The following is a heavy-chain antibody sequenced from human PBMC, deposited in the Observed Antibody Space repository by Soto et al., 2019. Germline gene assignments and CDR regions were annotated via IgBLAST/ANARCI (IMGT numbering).Heavy chain of an antibody. CDR2: IIPIFGTA. V-gene: IGHV1-69*13. J-gene: IGHJ4*02. CDR3: ATTRGDSSGYPPTYY. D-gene: IGHD3-22*01. CDR1: GGTFSSYA. Sequence: SVKVSCKASGGTFSSYAISWVRQAPGQGLEWMGGIIPIFGTANYAQKFQGRVTITADESTSTAYMELSSLRSEDTAVYYCATTRGDSSGYPPTYYWGQGTLVTVSS.